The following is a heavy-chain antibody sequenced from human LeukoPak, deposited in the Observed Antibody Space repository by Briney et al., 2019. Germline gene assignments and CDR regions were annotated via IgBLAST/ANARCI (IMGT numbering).Heavy chain of an antibody. Sequence: SETLSLTCTVSSGSISTSNYYWGWVRQPPGKALEWIGNIFYSGSTYYSPSLKSRVTMSVDTSKNQLSLKLSSVTAADTAVYYCARDVVAAAGTWDYWGQGTLVTVSS. CDR2: IFYSGST. CDR1: SGSISTSNYY. V-gene: IGHV4-39*07. CDR3: ARDVVAAAGTWDY. J-gene: IGHJ4*02. D-gene: IGHD6-13*01.